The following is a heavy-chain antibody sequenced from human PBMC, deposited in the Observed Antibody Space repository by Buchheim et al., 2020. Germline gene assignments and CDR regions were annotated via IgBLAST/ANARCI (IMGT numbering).Heavy chain of an antibody. J-gene: IGHJ4*02. D-gene: IGHD3-3*01. CDR3: ASSSGYLDY. CDR2: ITGGSRTI. V-gene: IGHV3-48*01. Sequence: EVQLVESGGGLVQPGGSLRLSCAASGLSFSDYSMNWVRQAPGEGLEWLSYITGGSRTIYYADSVKGRSTVSRDNAKNSLYLQMNSLRAEDTAVYYCASSSGYLDYWGQGT. CDR1: GLSFSDYS.